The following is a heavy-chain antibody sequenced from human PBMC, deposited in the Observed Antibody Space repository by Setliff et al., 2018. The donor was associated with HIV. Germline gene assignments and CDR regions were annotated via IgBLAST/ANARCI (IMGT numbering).Heavy chain of an antibody. CDR2: INPNNGDT. Sequence: ASVKVSCKASGYTFTNYYVHWVRQAPGQGLEWMGWINPNNGDTDYPQKFQGRVTMTRVTSITTAYIDLSGLTSDDTAVYYCARERITMIVRWFDPWGQGTLVTVSS. D-gene: IGHD3-22*01. V-gene: IGHV1-2*02. CDR1: GYTFTNYY. CDR3: ARERITMIVRWFDP. J-gene: IGHJ5*02.